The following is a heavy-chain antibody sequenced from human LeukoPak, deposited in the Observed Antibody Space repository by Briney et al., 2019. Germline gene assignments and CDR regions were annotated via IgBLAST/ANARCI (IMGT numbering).Heavy chain of an antibody. V-gene: IGHV3-7*01. Sequence: GGSLRLSCAASGFKLIGYSMNWVRQAPGKGLEWVANIKQDGSEKYYVDSVKGRFTISRDNAKNSLYLQMNSLRAEDTAVYYCARVAAAGIYYYYYMDVWGKGTTVTVSS. CDR1: GFKLIGYS. CDR3: ARVAAAGIYYYYYMDV. D-gene: IGHD6-13*01. J-gene: IGHJ6*03. CDR2: IKQDGSEK.